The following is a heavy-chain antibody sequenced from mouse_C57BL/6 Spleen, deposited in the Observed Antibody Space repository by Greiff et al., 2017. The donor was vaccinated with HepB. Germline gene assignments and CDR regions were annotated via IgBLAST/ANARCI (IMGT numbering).Heavy chain of an antibody. J-gene: IGHJ2*01. Sequence: VMLVESGPELVKPGASVKISCKASGYAFSSSWMNWVKQRPGKGLEWIGRIYPGDGDTNYNGKFKGKATLTADKSSSTAYMQLSSLTSEDSAVYFCARRNYGSSYDYFDYWGQGTTLTVSS. D-gene: IGHD1-1*01. CDR1: GYAFSSSW. CDR3: ARRNYGSSYDYFDY. V-gene: IGHV1-82*01. CDR2: IYPGDGDT.